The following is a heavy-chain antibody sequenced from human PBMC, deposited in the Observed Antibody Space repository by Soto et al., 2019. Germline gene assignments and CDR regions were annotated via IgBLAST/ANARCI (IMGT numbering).Heavy chain of an antibody. CDR3: ARGGPYYYDSSGYGFDY. D-gene: IGHD3-22*01. CDR2: INPNSGGT. CDR1: GYTFTGYY. V-gene: IGHV1-2*02. Sequence: ASVKVSCKASGYTFTGYYMHWVRQAPGQGLEWMGWINPNSGGTNYAQKFQGRVTMTRDTSISTAYMELSRLRSDDTAVYYCARGGPYYYDSSGYGFDYWGQGTLVTVSS. J-gene: IGHJ4*02.